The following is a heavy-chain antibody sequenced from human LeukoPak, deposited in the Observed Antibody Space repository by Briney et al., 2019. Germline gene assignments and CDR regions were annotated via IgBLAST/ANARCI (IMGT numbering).Heavy chain of an antibody. V-gene: IGHV3-66*01. CDR2: IYSGGNT. D-gene: IGHD6-6*01. CDR1: GFTVSSNY. J-gene: IGHJ4*02. Sequence: PGGSLRLSCAASGFTVSSNYMSWVRQAPGKGLEWVSVIYSGGNTYYADSVKGRFTISRDNSKNTLYLQMDSLRAEDTAVYYCATSRSRIFDYWGQGTLVTVSS. CDR3: ATSRSRIFDY.